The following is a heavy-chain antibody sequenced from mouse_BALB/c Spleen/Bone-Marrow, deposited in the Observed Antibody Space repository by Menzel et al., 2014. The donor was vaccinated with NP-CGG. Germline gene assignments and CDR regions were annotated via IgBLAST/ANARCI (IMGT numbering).Heavy chain of an antibody. D-gene: IGHD1-3*01. CDR1: GFNIIYAY. CDR3: ARSPGEVNY. CDR2: IYPANGNT. J-gene: IGHJ3*01. Sequence: VQLQQSGAELVKPGASVKLSCTASGFNIIYAYIHWVKRRPEQGLEWIGRIYPANGNTNYDPKFQGKATITADTSSNPASLHLNSLPSEDTAVYYCARSPGEVNYWGQGTLVTVSA. V-gene: IGHV14-3*02.